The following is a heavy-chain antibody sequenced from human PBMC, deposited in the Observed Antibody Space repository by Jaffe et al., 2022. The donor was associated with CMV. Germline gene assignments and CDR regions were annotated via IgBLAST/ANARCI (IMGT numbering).Heavy chain of an antibody. CDR1: GFTFSSYW. Sequence: EVQLVESGGGLVQPGGSLRLSCAASGFTFSSYWMSWVRQAPGKGLEWVANIKQDGSEKYYVDSVKGRFTISRDNAKNSLYLQMNSLRAEDTAVYYCAREAILWFGELSSSALLDVWGKGTTVTVSS. V-gene: IGHV3-7*03. D-gene: IGHD3-10*01. CDR3: AREAILWFGELSSSALLDV. CDR2: IKQDGSEK. J-gene: IGHJ6*04.